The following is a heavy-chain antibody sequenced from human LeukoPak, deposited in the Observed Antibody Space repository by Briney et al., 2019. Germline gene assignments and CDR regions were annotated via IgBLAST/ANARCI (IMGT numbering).Heavy chain of an antibody. J-gene: IGHJ4*02. V-gene: IGHV5-51*01. Sequence: GESLRISCKGSGYSFTNFWIGWVRQMPGKGLEWMGIIYPTDSDPQYSPSFQGQVTISVDKSISTAYLQWSSLKASDTAMYYCARLILNYGWDWGQGTLVTVSS. CDR1: GYSFTNFW. D-gene: IGHD3-10*01. CDR2: IYPTDSDP. CDR3: ARLILNYGWD.